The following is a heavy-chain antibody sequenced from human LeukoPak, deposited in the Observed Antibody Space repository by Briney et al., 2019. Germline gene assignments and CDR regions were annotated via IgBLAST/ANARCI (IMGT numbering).Heavy chain of an antibody. CDR2: INNDGSSA. CDR1: GFTFSSYW. D-gene: IGHD2-2*01. V-gene: IGHV3-74*01. J-gene: IGHJ6*03. Sequence: GGSLRLSCAASGFTFSSYWMHWVRQTPGKGLIYISRINNDGSSANYADSVKGRFTISRDNAKNSLYLQMNSLRAEDTAVYYCARVGYCSSTSCPWGYYYYYYMDVWGKGTTVTISS. CDR3: ARVGYCSSTSCPWGYYYYYYMDV.